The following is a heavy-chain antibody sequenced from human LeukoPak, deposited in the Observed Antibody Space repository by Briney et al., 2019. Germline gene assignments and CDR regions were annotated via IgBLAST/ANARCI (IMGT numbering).Heavy chain of an antibody. Sequence: SGGSLRLSCTTSGFTFSNYPMSWVRQAPGKGLERLALLGSTAYGGTTKYAASVKGRFTISRDDSKSIGYLQMNSLKTEDTAVYYCTRPYYDYLTGYYSDYWGQGTLVTVSS. V-gene: IGHV3-49*04. D-gene: IGHD3-9*01. CDR3: TRPYYDYLTGYYSDY. CDR2: LGSTAYGGTT. J-gene: IGHJ4*02. CDR1: GFTFSNYP.